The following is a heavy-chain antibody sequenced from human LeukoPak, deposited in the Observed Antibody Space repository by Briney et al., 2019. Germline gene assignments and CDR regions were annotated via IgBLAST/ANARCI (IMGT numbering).Heavy chain of an antibody. CDR2: MNPNSGDT. D-gene: IGHD3-10*01. CDR1: GYSFTAYF. V-gene: IGHV1-2*02. J-gene: IGHJ4*02. CDR3: AGTEEIVGTSGLDY. Sequence: ASVKVSCKASGYSFTAYFVHWVRQAPGQGLEWMGRMNPNSGDTNYAQRFQGRVTMTRDTSISTAYMELSRLRSDDTAVYYCAGTEEIVGTSGLDYWGQGTLVTVSS.